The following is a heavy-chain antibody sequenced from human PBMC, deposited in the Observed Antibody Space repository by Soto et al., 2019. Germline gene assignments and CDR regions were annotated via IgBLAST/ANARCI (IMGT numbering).Heavy chain of an antibody. V-gene: IGHV1-69*13. D-gene: IGHD2-21*02. Sequence: SVKGSCKASGGTCSSYAISWMRQAAEQGLEWMGGIIPIFGTANYAQKFQGRVTITADESTSTAYMELSSLRSEDTAVYYCARVVVTAIGHYYYYGMDVWGQGTTVTVPS. CDR3: ARVVVTAIGHYYYYGMDV. CDR1: GGTCSSYA. J-gene: IGHJ6*02. CDR2: IIPIFGTA.